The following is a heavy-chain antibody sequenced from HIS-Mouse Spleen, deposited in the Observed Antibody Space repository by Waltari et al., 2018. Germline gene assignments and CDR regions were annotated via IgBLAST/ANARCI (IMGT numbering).Heavy chain of an antibody. CDR3: AREIPYSSSWYDWYFDL. D-gene: IGHD6-13*01. CDR2: IDYSGST. V-gene: IGHV4-39*07. Sequence: QLQLQESGPGLVKPSETLSLTCTVSGGSISSSSYYWGWIRQPPGKGLEWIGSIDYSGSTYDNPSLNSRVTISVDTSKNQFSLKLSSVTAADPAVYYCAREIPYSSSWYDWYFDLWGRGTLVTVSS. CDR1: GGSISSSSYY. J-gene: IGHJ2*01.